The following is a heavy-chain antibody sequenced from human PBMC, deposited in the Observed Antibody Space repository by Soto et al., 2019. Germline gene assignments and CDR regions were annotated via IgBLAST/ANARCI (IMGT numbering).Heavy chain of an antibody. CDR2: INHLGSI. CDR3: ARGGISHWAYFYYMDV. Sequence: SETLSLTCVVSGGSLSDYFWSWIRQPPGMALEWIGEINHLGSINYNPSLKSRVTMSVDTSKNQFSLTLNSVTAADTATYYCARGGISHWAYFYYMDVWDRGTTVTVSS. CDR1: GGSLSDYF. D-gene: IGHD2-21*01. V-gene: IGHV4-34*01. J-gene: IGHJ6*03.